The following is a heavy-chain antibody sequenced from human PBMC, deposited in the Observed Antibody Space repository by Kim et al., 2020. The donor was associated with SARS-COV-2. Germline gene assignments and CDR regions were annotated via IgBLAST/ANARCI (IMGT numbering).Heavy chain of an antibody. Sequence: GESLKISCKGSGYSFTSYWIGWVRQMPGKGLGWMGIIYPGDSDTRYSPSFQGQVTISADKSISTAYLQWSSLKASDTAMYYCARVPFGGFSNDYGGNWWFDPWGQGTLVTVSS. CDR3: ARVPFGGFSNDYGGNWWFDP. CDR2: IYPGDSDT. J-gene: IGHJ5*02. CDR1: GYSFTSYW. V-gene: IGHV5-51*01. D-gene: IGHD4-17*01.